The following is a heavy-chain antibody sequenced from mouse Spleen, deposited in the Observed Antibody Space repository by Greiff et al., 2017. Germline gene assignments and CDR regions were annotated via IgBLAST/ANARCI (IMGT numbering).Heavy chain of an antibody. CDR3: AREGWSVFDY. V-gene: IGHV1-64*01. D-gene: IGHD2-3*01. J-gene: IGHJ2*01. CDR1: GYPFTSYW. CDR2: IHPNSGST. Sequence: QVQLKESGAELVKPGASVKLSCKASGYPFTSYWMHWVKQRPGQGLEWIGMIHPNSGSTTYNEKFKSKATLTVDKSSSTAYMQLSSLTSEDSAVYYCAREGWSVFDYWGQGTTLTVSS.